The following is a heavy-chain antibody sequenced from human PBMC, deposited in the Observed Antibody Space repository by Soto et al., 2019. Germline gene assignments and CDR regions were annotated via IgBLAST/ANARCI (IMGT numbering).Heavy chain of an antibody. V-gene: IGHV3-23*01. J-gene: IGHJ5*02. Sequence: EVQLLESGGGLVQPGGSLRLSCAASGVTFSNFAMNWVRQAPGKGLEWVAGISHSGTSTYYADSGEGRFAIYRDNSKNKLYQKMNSLRAEDTAVYYYAKGSWGHHGSEGGNWLDPWGQGTLVTVYS. CDR1: GVTFSNFA. D-gene: IGHD3-10*01. CDR2: ISHSGTST. CDR3: AKGSWGHHGSEGGNWLDP.